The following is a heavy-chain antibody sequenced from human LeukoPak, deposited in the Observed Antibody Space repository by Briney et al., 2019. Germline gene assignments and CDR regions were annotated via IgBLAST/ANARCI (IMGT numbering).Heavy chain of an antibody. CDR2: IYITGST. CDR1: VGSITRYY. Sequence: PSQSLCLTPTVSVGSITRYYRSCSPGPAGKGEGGRGRIYITGSTNYTPYPKSRVTISVDKSKNQFSLKLSSVTAADTAVYYCARGGYSYGYGGVDYYYYYYMDVWGKGTTVTVSS. CDR3: ARGGYSYGYGGVDYYYYYYMDV. D-gene: IGHD5-18*01. J-gene: IGHJ6*03. V-gene: IGHV4-4*07.